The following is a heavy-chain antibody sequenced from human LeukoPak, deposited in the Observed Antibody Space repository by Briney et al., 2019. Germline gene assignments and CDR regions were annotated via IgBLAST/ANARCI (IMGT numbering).Heavy chain of an antibody. D-gene: IGHD5-18*01. V-gene: IGHV1-69*04. Sequence: ASVKVSCKASGGTFSSYAISWVRPAPGQGREWMGRIIPILGIANYAQKFQGRVTITADKSTSTAYMELSSLRSEDTAVYYCATTKNIVDTAMAWDYWGQGTLVTVSS. CDR2: IIPILGIA. CDR1: GGTFSSYA. J-gene: IGHJ4*02. CDR3: ATTKNIVDTAMAWDY.